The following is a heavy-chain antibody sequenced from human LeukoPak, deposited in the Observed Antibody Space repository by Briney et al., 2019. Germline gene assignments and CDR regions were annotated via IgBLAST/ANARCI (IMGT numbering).Heavy chain of an antibody. CDR3: AKETPYSSGWYGVVDY. D-gene: IGHD6-19*01. CDR1: GFTFSSYG. CDR2: ISYDGSNK. J-gene: IGHJ4*02. Sequence: QPGRSLRLSCAASGFTFSSYGMHWVRQAPGKGLEWVAVISYDGSNKYYADSVKGRFTISRDNSKNTLYLQMNSLRAEDTAVYYCAKETPYSSGWYGVVDYWGQGTLVTVSS. V-gene: IGHV3-30*18.